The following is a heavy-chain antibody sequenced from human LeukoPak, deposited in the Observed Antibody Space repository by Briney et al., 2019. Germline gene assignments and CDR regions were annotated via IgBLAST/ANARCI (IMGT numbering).Heavy chain of an antibody. Sequence: KPSETLSLTCTVSGGSISSSSYFWGWIRQPPGKGLEWIGSINYSGSTYDNPSLKSRVTTSVDTSNNQFSLKLSSVTAADTAVYYRARGVVPAAIWQNWFDPWGQGTLVIVSS. CDR1: GGSISSSSYF. J-gene: IGHJ5*02. CDR2: INYSGST. CDR3: ARGVVPAAIWQNWFDP. D-gene: IGHD2-2*01. V-gene: IGHV4-39*07.